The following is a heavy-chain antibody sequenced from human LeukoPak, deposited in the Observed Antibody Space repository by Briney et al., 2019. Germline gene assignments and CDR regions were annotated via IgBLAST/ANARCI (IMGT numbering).Heavy chain of an antibody. V-gene: IGHV4-34*01. D-gene: IGHD3-22*01. CDR1: GWSFSGYH. CDR2: INPSGST. J-gene: IGHJ6*03. CDR3: ARGRHDITMIVVVMTSVSYYLDV. Sequence: SETLSLTCAVYGWSFSGYHWTWIRQSPGKGLEWIGDINPSGSTYYNPSFKSGRTISFDTSKNQVSLKLRSVTAADTAVYYCARGRHDITMIVVVMTSVSYYLDVWGKGTTVTVS.